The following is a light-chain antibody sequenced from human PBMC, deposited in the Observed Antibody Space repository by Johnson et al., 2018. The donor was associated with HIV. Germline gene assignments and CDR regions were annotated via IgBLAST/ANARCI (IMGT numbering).Light chain of an antibody. CDR1: TSNIGNNY. CDR2: DNN. V-gene: IGLV1-51*01. CDR3: GTWDSSLNAGV. Sequence: QSVLTQPPSVSAAPGQKVTISCSGSTSNIGNNYVSWYQQLPGTAPKLLIYDNNKRPSGIPDRFSGSKSGSSATLGITGLQTGDEAVYYCGTWDSSLNAGVFGPGPNVTVL. J-gene: IGLJ1*01.